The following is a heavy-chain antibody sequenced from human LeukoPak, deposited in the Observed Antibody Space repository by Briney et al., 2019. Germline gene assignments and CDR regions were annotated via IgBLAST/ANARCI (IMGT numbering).Heavy chain of an antibody. CDR2: IRSKANIYAT. CDR1: GFTFSDSA. Sequence: PGGSLRLSCAASGFTFSDSAVHWARQASGKGLEWVGRIRSKANIYATAYAASVKGRFTISRDDSKNTAYLQMNSLKTEDTAVYYCTRVGYIDEGIDYWGQGTLVTVSS. CDR3: TRVGYIDEGIDY. D-gene: IGHD5-24*01. V-gene: IGHV3-73*01. J-gene: IGHJ4*02.